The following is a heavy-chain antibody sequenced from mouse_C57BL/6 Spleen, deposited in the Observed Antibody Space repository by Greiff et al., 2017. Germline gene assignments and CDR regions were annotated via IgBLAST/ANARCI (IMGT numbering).Heavy chain of an antibody. CDR2: ISDGGSYT. V-gene: IGHV5-4*01. D-gene: IGHD2-1*01. CDR1: GFTFSSYA. J-gene: IGHJ3*01. Sequence: EVKLVESGGGLVKPGGSLKLSCAASGFTFSSYAMSWVRQTPEKRLEWVATISDGGSYTYYPDNVKGRFTISRDNAKNNLYLQMSHLKSEDTAMYYCARDGVYYGNYGFAYWGQGTLVTVSA. CDR3: ARDGVYYGNYGFAY.